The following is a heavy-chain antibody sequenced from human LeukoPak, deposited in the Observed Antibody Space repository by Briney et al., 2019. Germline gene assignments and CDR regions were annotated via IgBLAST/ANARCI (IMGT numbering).Heavy chain of an antibody. D-gene: IGHD6-19*01. CDR1: GGSISSYY. CDR2: IYTSGST. Sequence: NSSQTLSLTCTVSGGSISSYYWSWIRQPAGKGLEWIGRIYTSGSTNYNPSLKSRVTMSVDTSKNQFSLKLSSVTAADTAVYYCARLQWLVPFYYFDYWGQGTLVTVSS. CDR3: ARLQWLVPFYYFDY. V-gene: IGHV4-4*07. J-gene: IGHJ4*02.